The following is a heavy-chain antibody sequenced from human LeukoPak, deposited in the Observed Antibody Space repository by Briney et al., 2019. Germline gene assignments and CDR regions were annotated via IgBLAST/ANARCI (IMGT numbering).Heavy chain of an antibody. CDR3: ARVALVSGPSYGSESEAADY. Sequence: GGSLRLSCAASGFTFDDYGMSWVRQAPGKGLEWVSGINWNGGSTGYADSVKGRFTISRDNAKNSLYLQMNSLRAEDPAVYYCARVALVSGPSYGSESEAADYWGQGTLVTVSS. CDR1: GFTFDDYG. V-gene: IGHV3-20*04. CDR2: INWNGGST. D-gene: IGHD3-10*01. J-gene: IGHJ4*02.